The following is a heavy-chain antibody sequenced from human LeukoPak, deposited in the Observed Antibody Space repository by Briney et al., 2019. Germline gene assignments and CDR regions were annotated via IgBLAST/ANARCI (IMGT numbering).Heavy chain of an antibody. CDR1: GYTFTSYG. CDR2: ISTYNGNT. D-gene: IGHD2-15*01. J-gene: IGHJ1*01. CDR3: GRYVVYEWWSKDFQL. Sequence: ASAKVSCKASGYTFTSYGISWVLHAPREGREWMGWISTYNGNTNYAQTLKGEVTMTIETSTNTSYLELSTLRSDDTAVYIWGRYVVYEWWSKDFQLWGQGTVV. V-gene: IGHV1-18*01.